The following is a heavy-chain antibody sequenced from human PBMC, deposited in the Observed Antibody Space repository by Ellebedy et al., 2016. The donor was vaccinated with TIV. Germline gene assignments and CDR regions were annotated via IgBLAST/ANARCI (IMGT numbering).Heavy chain of an antibody. V-gene: IGHV3-7*03. J-gene: IGHJ6*02. CDR2: IKQDGSEK. CDR3: ARVLGSSGGADYYYYGMDV. D-gene: IGHD6-19*01. CDR1: GFTFSTYW. Sequence: GESLKISCVASGFTFSTYWMNWVRQAPGKGLEWVANIKQDGSEKYYVDSVKGRFTISRDNAKNSLFLEMNSLRVEDTAVYYCARVLGSSGGADYYYYGMDVWGQGTTVSVSS.